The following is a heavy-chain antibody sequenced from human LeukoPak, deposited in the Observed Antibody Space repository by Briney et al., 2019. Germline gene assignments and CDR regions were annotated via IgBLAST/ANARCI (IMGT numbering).Heavy chain of an antibody. J-gene: IGHJ3*02. D-gene: IGHD3-22*01. Sequence: GALSPSGAPPGLTLTTNPMSGARQAPGRGLGGSPAISGSGGSTYYADSVKGRFTISRDNSRNTLYLQMNSLRAEDTAVYYCAKALYYDSSGAFDIWGQGTMVTVSS. CDR2: ISGSGGST. V-gene: IGHV3-23*01. CDR3: AKALYYDSSGAFDI. CDR1: GLTLTTNP.